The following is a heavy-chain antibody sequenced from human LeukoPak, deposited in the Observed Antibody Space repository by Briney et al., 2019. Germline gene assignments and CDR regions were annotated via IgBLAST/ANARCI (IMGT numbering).Heavy chain of an antibody. Sequence: GGSLRLSCAASGFTFSDYYMSWLRQAPGKGLEWVSYISSSGSTIYYADSVKGRFTISRDNAKNSLYLQMNSLRAEDTAVYYCARGIVATIAQYYFDYWGQGTLVTVSS. CDR3: ARGIVATIAQYYFDY. CDR2: ISSSGSTI. V-gene: IGHV3-11*04. J-gene: IGHJ4*02. D-gene: IGHD5-12*01. CDR1: GFTFSDYY.